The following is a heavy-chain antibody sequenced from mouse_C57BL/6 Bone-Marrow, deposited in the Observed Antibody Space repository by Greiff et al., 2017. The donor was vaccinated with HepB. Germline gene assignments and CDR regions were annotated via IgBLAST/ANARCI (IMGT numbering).Heavy chain of an antibody. CDR3: ARSGDGWLPFAY. D-gene: IGHD2-3*01. V-gene: IGHV1-72*01. J-gene: IGHJ3*01. CDR2: IDPNSGGT. CDR1: GYTFTSYW. Sequence: QVQLKQPGAELVKPGASVKLSCKASGYTFTSYWVHWVKQRPGRGLEWIGRIDPNSGGTKYNEKFKSKATLTVDKPSSTAYMQLSSLTSEDSAVYYCARSGDGWLPFAYWGQGTLVTVSA.